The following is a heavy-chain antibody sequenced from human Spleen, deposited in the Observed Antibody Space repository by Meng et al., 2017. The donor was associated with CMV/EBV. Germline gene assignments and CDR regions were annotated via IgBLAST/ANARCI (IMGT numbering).Heavy chain of an antibody. Sequence: SCVASGFTFSRYAMNWVRQAPGKGIEWVLSVSSSGASTYHADSVKGRFTISRDNSKATLYLQMHSLRAEDTAVYYCARAAELDFDYWGQGTLVTVSS. CDR2: VSSSGAST. V-gene: IGHV3-23*01. CDR1: GFTFSRYA. J-gene: IGHJ4*02. D-gene: IGHD1-1*01. CDR3: ARAAELDFDY.